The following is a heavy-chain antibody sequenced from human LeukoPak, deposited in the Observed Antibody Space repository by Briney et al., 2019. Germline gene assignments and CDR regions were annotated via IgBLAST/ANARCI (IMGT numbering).Heavy chain of an antibody. Sequence: ASVKVSCKASGYTFTGYYIHWVRQAPGHGLEWTGRIQPDSGATNYAQKFQGRVTLTRDTSISTAYMELSTLRSEGTAVSSCLRGGTVAGASAGWFDPWGQGTQVNVSS. CDR2: IQPDSGAT. CDR3: LRGGTVAGASAGWFDP. J-gene: IGHJ5*02. CDR1: GYTFTGYY. V-gene: IGHV1-2*06. D-gene: IGHD6-19*01.